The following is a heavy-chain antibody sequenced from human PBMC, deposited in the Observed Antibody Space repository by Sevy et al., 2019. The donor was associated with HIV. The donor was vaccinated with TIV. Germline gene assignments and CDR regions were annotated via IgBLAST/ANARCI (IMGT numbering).Heavy chain of an antibody. CDR3: QRNEHNNARHEELLQRESVLRGGTAIVEGAKGGGGHYDPDEIGYYFYYYNMEV. J-gene: IGHJ6*03. CDR1: GFSFDSYG. CDR2: ISGSGTRT. D-gene: IGHD3-3*01. Sequence: GGSLRLSCAVSGFSFDSYGMTWVRQAPGKGLEWVSGISGSGTRTYYADSVKGRFSISRDNSKNRLYLQMNSLRSEDDTRRGAQRNEHNNARHEELLQRESVLRGGTAIVEGAKGGGGHYDPDEIGYYFYYYNMEVWGKGTTVTVSS. V-gene: IGHV3-23*01.